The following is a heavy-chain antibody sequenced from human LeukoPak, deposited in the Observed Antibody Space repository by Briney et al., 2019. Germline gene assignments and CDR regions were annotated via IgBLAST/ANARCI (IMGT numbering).Heavy chain of an antibody. CDR2: ISGSGGST. CDR3: AKEPLRYFDWLLPYFDY. D-gene: IGHD3-9*01. CDR1: GFTFSSYA. V-gene: IGHV3-23*01. Sequence: PGGSLRLSCAAFGFTFSSYAMSWVRQAPGKGLEWASAISGSGGSTYYADSVKGRFTISRDNSKNTLYLQMNSLRAEDTAVYYCAKEPLRYFDWLLPYFDYWGQGTLVTVSS. J-gene: IGHJ4*02.